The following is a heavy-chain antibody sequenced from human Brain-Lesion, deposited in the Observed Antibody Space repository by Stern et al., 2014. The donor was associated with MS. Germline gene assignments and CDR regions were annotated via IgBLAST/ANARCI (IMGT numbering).Heavy chain of an antibody. Sequence: EVQLVQSGGGLVQPGGSLRLSWAASGFPFSSYGRNWVRQAPGKGLEWVANIKEDGSETYYVDSVKGRFTISRDNAKNSLYLQMNSLRAEDTAVYYCARGSDTWGQGTLVTVSS. V-gene: IGHV3-7*01. D-gene: IGHD2-15*01. CDR2: IKEDGSET. CDR3: ARGSDT. CDR1: GFPFSSYG. J-gene: IGHJ5*02.